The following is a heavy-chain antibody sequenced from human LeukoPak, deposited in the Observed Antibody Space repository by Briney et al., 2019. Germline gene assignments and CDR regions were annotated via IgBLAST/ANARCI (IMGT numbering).Heavy chain of an antibody. CDR2: IYYSGST. V-gene: IGHV4-59*01. J-gene: IGHJ4*02. CDR1: GGSISSYN. D-gene: IGHD3-10*01. CDR3: ARHYGSGSYYNLHYFDY. Sequence: NPSETLSLTCTVSGGSISSYNWSWIRQPPGKGLEWIGYIYYSGSTNYNPSLKSRVTISVDTSKNQFSLKLSSVTAADTAVYYCARHYGSGSYYNLHYFDYWGQGTLVTVSS.